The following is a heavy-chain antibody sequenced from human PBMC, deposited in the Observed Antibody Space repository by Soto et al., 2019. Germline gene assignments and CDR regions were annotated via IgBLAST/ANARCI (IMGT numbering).Heavy chain of an antibody. Sequence: PVGSLRLSCAASGFTFSSYAMSWVRQAPGKGLEWVSAISGSGGSTYYADSVKGRFTISRDNSKNTLYLQMNSLRAEDTAVYYCAKVAAAGTFQSRYYYGMDVWGQGTTVTVSS. CDR3: AKVAAAGTFQSRYYYGMDV. J-gene: IGHJ6*02. D-gene: IGHD6-13*01. CDR1: GFTFSSYA. CDR2: ISGSGGST. V-gene: IGHV3-23*01.